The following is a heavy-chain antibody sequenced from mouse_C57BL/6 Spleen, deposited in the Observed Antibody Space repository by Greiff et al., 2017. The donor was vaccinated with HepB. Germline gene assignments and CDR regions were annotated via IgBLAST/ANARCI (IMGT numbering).Heavy chain of an antibody. Sequence: EVQLQQSGPELVKPGASVKISCKASGYTFTDYYMNWVKQSHGKSLEWIGDINPNNGGTSYNQKFKGKATLTVDKSSSTAYMELRSLTSVDSAVYYCARLNEGYPDYWGQGTLVTVSA. CDR3: ARLNEGYPDY. J-gene: IGHJ3*01. D-gene: IGHD2-3*01. V-gene: IGHV1-26*01. CDR1: GYTFTDYY. CDR2: INPNNGGT.